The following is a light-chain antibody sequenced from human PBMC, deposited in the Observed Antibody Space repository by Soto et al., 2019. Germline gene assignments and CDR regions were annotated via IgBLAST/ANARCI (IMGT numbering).Light chain of an antibody. CDR3: CSYAGTYTFDV. J-gene: IGLJ1*01. V-gene: IGLV2-11*01. CDR2: DVS. Sequence: QSVLTQPRSVSGSPGQSVTISCTGTSSDVGGYNYVSWYQQYPGTAPKLMIYDVSLRPSGVPDRFSGSKSGNTASLTISGLQAEDEADYYCCSYAGTYTFDVFGSGTQLTVL. CDR1: SSDVGGYNY.